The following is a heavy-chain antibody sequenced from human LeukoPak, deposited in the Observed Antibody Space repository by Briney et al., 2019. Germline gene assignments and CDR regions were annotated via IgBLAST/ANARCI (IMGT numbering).Heavy chain of an antibody. CDR1: GYTFTNFD. D-gene: IGHD3-22*01. Sequence: ASVKVSCKASGYTFTNFDINWVRQATGQGLEWMGWMNPKTGNTGSAQKFQGRVTITRDTSTSTAYMELRSLRSDDTAVYYCARLVVITTDYYYYGMDVWGQGTTVTVSS. V-gene: IGHV1-8*01. CDR2: MNPKTGNT. CDR3: ARLVVITTDYYYYGMDV. J-gene: IGHJ6*02.